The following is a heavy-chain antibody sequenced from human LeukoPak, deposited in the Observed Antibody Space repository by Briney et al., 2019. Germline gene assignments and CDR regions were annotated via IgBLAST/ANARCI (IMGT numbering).Heavy chain of an antibody. J-gene: IGHJ3*02. CDR3: AKDREWAFDI. CDR2: IGYEGSNK. D-gene: IGHD2-8*01. Sequence: GGSLRLSCAASGVTFSTSGMHWVRQAPGKGLEWVAFIGYEGSNKYYADSVKGRFTISKDKSKNTVYLQLNSLRAEDTAVYYCAKDREWAFDIWGQGTMVTVSS. CDR1: GVTFSTSG. V-gene: IGHV3-30*02.